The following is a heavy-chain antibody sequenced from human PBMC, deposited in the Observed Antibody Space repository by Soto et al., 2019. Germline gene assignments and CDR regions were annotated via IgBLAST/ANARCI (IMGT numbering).Heavy chain of an antibody. CDR1: GGSISGYY. V-gene: IGHV4-34*01. J-gene: IGHJ6*02. D-gene: IGHD3-22*01. CDR2: INHSGST. CDR3: AGSCYYHNSCIDV. Sequence: PSETLSLTCTVSGGSISGYYWTWIRQPPGTGLEWIGEINHSGSTNYNPSLKSRVTISVDTSKNQFSLKLTSVTAADTAVYYCAGSCYYHNSCIDVWVQGTTVTVSS.